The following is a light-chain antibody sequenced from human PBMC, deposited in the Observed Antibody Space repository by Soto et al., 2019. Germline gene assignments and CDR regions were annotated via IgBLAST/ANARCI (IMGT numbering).Light chain of an antibody. CDR3: QQANSFPWT. CDR2: AAS. J-gene: IGKJ1*01. V-gene: IGKV1-39*01. Sequence: ILVTQSPSSFSASTVYIVTITCRASQSISSYLNWYQQKPGKAPKLLIYAASSLHSGVPSRFSGSGSGTDFTLTISGLQPEDLATYYCQQANSFPWTFGQGTKV. CDR1: QSISSY.